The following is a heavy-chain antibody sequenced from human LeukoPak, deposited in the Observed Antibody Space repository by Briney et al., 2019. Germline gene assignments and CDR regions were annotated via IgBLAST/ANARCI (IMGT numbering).Heavy chain of an antibody. D-gene: IGHD1-26*01. Sequence: SETLSLTCTVSGGSISSYYWSWIRQPPGKGLEWIGYIYYSGSTNYNPSLKSRVTISVDTSKNQFSLQLNSVTPEDTAVYYCARDLTVGATKYYYYMDVWGKGTTVTVSS. J-gene: IGHJ6*03. CDR3: ARDLTVGATKYYYYMDV. CDR1: GGSISSYY. CDR2: IYYSGST. V-gene: IGHV4-59*12.